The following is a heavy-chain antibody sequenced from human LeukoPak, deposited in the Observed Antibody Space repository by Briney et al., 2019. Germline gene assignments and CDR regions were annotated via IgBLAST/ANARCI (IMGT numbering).Heavy chain of an antibody. CDR1: GGTFSSYA. CDR2: IIPIFGTA. D-gene: IGHD5-24*01. Sequence: ASVKVSCKASGGTFSSYAISWVRQAPGQGLEWMGGIIPIFGTANYAQKFQGRVTITADESTSTAYMELSSLRSEDAAVYYCARESDGYNSEPFDYWGQGTLVTVSS. CDR3: ARESDGYNSEPFDY. J-gene: IGHJ4*02. V-gene: IGHV1-69*13.